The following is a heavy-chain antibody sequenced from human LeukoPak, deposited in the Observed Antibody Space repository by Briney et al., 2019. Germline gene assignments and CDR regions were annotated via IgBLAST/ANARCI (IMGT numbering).Heavy chain of an antibody. CDR2: IGTAGDT. CDR1: GFTFSSYD. J-gene: IGHJ4*02. Sequence: GGSLRLSCAASGFTFSSYDMHWVRQATGKGLEWVSAIGTAGDTYYPGSVKGRFTISRENAKNSLYLQMNSLSAGDTAVYYCARGPTGYSSGWYDYWGQGTLVTVSS. CDR3: ARGPTGYSSGWYDY. V-gene: IGHV3-13*01. D-gene: IGHD6-19*01.